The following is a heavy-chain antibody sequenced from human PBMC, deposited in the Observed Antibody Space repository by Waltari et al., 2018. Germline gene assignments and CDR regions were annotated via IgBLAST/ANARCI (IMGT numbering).Heavy chain of an antibody. J-gene: IGHJ3*02. Sequence: QVQLQESGPGLVKPSQTLSLTCTVSGGSISSGGYYWSWIRQHPGKGLEWIGYIYYSGSTYYNPSLKSLVTISVDTSKNQFSLKLSSVTAADTAVYYCARDAKYCSGGSCYPSGAFDIWGQGTMVTVSS. D-gene: IGHD2-15*01. CDR3: ARDAKYCSGGSCYPSGAFDI. CDR2: IYYSGST. V-gene: IGHV4-31*01. CDR1: GGSISSGGYY.